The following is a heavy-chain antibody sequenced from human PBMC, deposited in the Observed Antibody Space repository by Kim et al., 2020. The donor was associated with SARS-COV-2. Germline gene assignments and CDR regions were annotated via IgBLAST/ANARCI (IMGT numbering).Heavy chain of an antibody. Sequence: YADALEGRFTISRDNSNNTLYLEMNSLRAEDTGVYYCAKSRVTKSASSDYWGQGTLVTVSP. D-gene: IGHD4-17*01. V-gene: IGHV3-30*02. CDR3: AKSRVTKSASSDY. J-gene: IGHJ4*02.